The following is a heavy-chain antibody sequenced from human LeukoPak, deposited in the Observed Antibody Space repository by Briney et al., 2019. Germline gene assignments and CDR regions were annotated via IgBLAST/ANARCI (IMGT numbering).Heavy chain of an antibody. CDR1: GGSFSGYY. CDR3: ARGWRSGYTYGRAYNY. J-gene: IGHJ4*02. CDR2: INHSGST. Sequence: SETLSLTCAVYGGSFSGYYWSWIRQPPGKGLEWIGEINHSGSTNYNPSLKSRVTISVDTSKNQFSLKLSSVTAADTAVYYCARGWRSGYTYGRAYNYWGQGTLVTVSS. D-gene: IGHD3-16*01. V-gene: IGHV4-34*01.